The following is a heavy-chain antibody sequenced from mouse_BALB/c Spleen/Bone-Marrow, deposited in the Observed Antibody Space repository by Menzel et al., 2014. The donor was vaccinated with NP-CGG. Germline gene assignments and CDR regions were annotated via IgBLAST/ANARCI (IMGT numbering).Heavy chain of an antibody. Sequence: DVHLVESGGGLVQPGGSPKLSCAASGSTFSSYTVSWVRQTPEKRREWVAYICNGGGSTYYPDTVKGRFTISRDNAKNTLYLQMSSLKSEDTAMYYCARQLGLRWAMDYWGQGTSVTVSS. CDR3: ARQLGLRWAMDY. J-gene: IGHJ4*01. CDR1: GSTFSSYT. V-gene: IGHV5-12-2*01. CDR2: ICNGGGST. D-gene: IGHD3-1*01.